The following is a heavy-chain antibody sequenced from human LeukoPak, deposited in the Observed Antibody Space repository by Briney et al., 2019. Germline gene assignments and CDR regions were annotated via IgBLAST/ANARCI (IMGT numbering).Heavy chain of an antibody. D-gene: IGHD7-27*01. CDR3: ARDVNGDSRRGDWLDP. Sequence: ASVKVSCKPSSDNLGTCGVSWLRQAPGQGLEWMGWVSVHSGYTKYSQKVQGRVTMTTDRSTSTVYMELKSLRSDDTAVYYCARDVNGDSRRGDWLDPWGQGTLVTVSS. V-gene: IGHV1-18*01. J-gene: IGHJ5*02. CDR1: SDNLGTCG. CDR2: VSVHSGYT.